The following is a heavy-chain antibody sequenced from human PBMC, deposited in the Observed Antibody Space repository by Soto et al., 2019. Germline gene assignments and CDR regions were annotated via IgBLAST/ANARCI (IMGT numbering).Heavy chain of an antibody. J-gene: IGHJ4*02. D-gene: IGHD6-19*01. CDR3: ARLGSSGWYQGSDFDY. CDR2: ILYSGST. V-gene: IGHV4-39*01. CDR1: GGSITRNNHY. Sequence: QLQLQESGPGLVKPSETLSLTCIVSGGSITRNNHYWGWIRQSPGKGLEWIGSILYSGSTNYNPSFKSRVTLPVETSKNQFTLKMSSVTAADTALYYCARLGSSGWYQGSDFDYWGQGTLVTVSS.